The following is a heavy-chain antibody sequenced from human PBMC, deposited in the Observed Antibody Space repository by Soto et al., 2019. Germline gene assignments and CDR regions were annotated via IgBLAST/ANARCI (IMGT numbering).Heavy chain of an antibody. V-gene: IGHV1-18*01. CDR3: AGYCSSTSCRYFDY. CDR1: GYTFTSYG. D-gene: IGHD2-2*01. CDR2: ISAYNGNT. J-gene: IGHJ4*02. Sequence: ASVKVSCKASGYTFTSYGISWVRQAPGQGLEWMGWISAYNGNTNYAQKLQGRVTITTDTSTSTAYMELSSLRSEDTAVYYCAGYCSSTSCRYFDYWGQGTLVTVSS.